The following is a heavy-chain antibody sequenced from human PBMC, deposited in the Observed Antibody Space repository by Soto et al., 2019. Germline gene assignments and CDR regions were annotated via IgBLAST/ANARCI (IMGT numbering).Heavy chain of an antibody. J-gene: IGHJ4*02. D-gene: IGHD4-17*01. CDR2: MNPNSGNT. CDR3: ARSTNDYGDRH. V-gene: IGHV1-8*01. Sequence: QVQLVQSGAEVKKPGASVKVSCKASAYTFTSYDINWVRQATGQGVEWMGWMNPNSGNTGYAQKFQGRVTMTRNTSISTAYMELSSLTSDDTAVYYCARSTNDYGDRHWGQGALVTVSS. CDR1: AYTFTSYD.